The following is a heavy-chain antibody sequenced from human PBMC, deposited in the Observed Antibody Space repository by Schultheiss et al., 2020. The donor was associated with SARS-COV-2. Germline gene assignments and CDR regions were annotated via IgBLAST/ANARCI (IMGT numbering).Heavy chain of an antibody. CDR1: GGSISRSGYY. CDR3: ARGYRYYYYAMDV. Sequence: SQTLSLTCTVSGGSISRSGYYWGWIRQSPGKGLEWIGSMFYTDNTYYNPPLKSRVTISADTSKNQFSLKVNSVTAAETAVYYCARGYRYYYYAMDVWGQGTTVTVSS. J-gene: IGHJ6*02. CDR2: MFYTDNT. D-gene: IGHD5-18*01. V-gene: IGHV4-39*07.